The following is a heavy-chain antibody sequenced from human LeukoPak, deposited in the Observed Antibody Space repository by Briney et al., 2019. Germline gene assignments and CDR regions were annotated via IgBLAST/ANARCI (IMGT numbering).Heavy chain of an antibody. Sequence: ASVKVSCKASGYTFTGYYMHWVRQAPGQGLEWMGGIIPIFGTGNYAQKFQGRVTITADKSTNTAYMELSSLKSEDTAVYYCARDHDLTGTYEYLKYWGQGTLVSVSS. V-gene: IGHV1-69*06. D-gene: IGHD7-27*01. CDR2: IIPIFGTG. J-gene: IGHJ1*01. CDR3: ARDHDLTGTYEYLKY. CDR1: GYTFTGYY.